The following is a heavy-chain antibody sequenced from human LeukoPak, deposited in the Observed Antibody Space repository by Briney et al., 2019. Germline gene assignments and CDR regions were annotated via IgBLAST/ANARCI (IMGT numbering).Heavy chain of an antibody. CDR1: GGSISSGGYY. D-gene: IGHD3-10*01. Sequence: PSETLSLTCTVSGGSISSGGYYWSWIRQPPGKGLEWIGYIYHSGSTYYNPSLKSRVTISVDRSKNQFSLKLSSVTAADTAVYYCARDTPTMVRGPFDPWGQGTLVTVSS. V-gene: IGHV4-30-2*01. CDR2: IYHSGST. CDR3: ARDTPTMVRGPFDP. J-gene: IGHJ5*02.